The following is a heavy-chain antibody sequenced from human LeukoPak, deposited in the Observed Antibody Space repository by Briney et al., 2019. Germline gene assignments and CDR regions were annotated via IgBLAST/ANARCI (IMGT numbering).Heavy chain of an antibody. J-gene: IGHJ6*02. V-gene: IGHV1-69*13. CDR2: IIPIFGTA. Sequence: ASVKVSSKASGGTFSTYAISWVRQAPGQGLEWMGGIIPIFGTANYAQKFQGRVTITADESTSTAYMELSSLRSEDTAVYYCARVGWYYDILTGYYPFVAGMDVWGQGTTVTVSS. D-gene: IGHD3-9*01. CDR1: GGTFSTYA. CDR3: ARVGWYYDILTGYYPFVAGMDV.